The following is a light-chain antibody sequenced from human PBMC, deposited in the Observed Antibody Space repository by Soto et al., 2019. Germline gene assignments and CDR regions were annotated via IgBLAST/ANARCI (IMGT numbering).Light chain of an antibody. CDR2: DVS. V-gene: IGLV2-14*01. CDR1: SRDVGGFNY. J-gene: IGLJ3*02. Sequence: QSALTQPASVSGSPGQSITISCTGPSRDVGGFNYVSWYQQNPGKAPKLMIYDVSNRPSGVSNRFSGSKSGNTASLTISGLQAEDEADYYCSSYTSSSSWVFGGGTKLTVL. CDR3: SSYTSSSSWV.